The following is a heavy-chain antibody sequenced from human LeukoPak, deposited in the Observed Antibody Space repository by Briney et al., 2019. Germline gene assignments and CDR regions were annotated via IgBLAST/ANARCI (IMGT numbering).Heavy chain of an antibody. J-gene: IGHJ5*02. V-gene: IGHV3-30-3*01. CDR3: ARYGTAAGAGWFDP. D-gene: IGHD6-13*01. CDR1: RCTFSSYA. Sequence: GRSLRLSCAASRCTFSSYAMHWVRQAPGAGLEWVAVISYDVINKYYADSVKGRFTNSTDNSKNTLYLQMNSLRAEDTAVYYCARYGTAAGAGWFDPWGQGTLVTVSS. CDR2: ISYDVINK.